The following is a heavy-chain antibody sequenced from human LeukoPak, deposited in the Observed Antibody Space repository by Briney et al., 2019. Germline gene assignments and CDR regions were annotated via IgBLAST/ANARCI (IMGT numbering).Heavy chain of an antibody. D-gene: IGHD5-18*01. J-gene: IGHJ4*02. CDR2: ISSSGSNI. CDR3: ARDSYSYAGY. Sequence: GWSLRLSCLASLFTFSEYYMRWLRPPPGKGLAWVSYISSSGSNIYYADSVKGRFTISSDNAKNSLYLQMNSLRAEDTAVYYCARDSYSYAGYWGQGTLVTVSS. V-gene: IGHV3-11*01. CDR1: LFTFSEYY.